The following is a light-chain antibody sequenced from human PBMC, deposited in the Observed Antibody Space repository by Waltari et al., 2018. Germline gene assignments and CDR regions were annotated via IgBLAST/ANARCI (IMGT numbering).Light chain of an antibody. V-gene: IGKV1-12*01. Sequence: DIQIAQSPSSVSASAGDTVTITCRASERLRTWLAWYQQKPGKAPKLLIYGASILQSGVPGRFRGSGSGTEFTLTISNLQPDDFASYYCQQAHTFPFTFGPVTKLYIK. CDR3: QQAHTFPFT. J-gene: IGKJ3*01. CDR1: ERLRTW. CDR2: GAS.